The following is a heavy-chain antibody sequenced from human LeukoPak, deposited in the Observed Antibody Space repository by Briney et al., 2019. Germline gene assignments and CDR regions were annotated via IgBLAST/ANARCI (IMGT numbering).Heavy chain of an antibody. Sequence: SEILSLTCTVSGGSINGYYWTWIRQPPGKGLEWIGYIYYSGSTNYNPSLNSRVTISLDTSKNQFSLNLSSVTAADTALYFCARGEALRQNYGLDVWGQGTTVTVSS. CDR2: IYYSGST. CDR3: ARGEALRQNYGLDV. CDR1: GGSINGYY. V-gene: IGHV4-59*01. J-gene: IGHJ6*02.